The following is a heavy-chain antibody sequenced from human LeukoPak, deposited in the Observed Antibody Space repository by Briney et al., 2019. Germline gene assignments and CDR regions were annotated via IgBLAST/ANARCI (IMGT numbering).Heavy chain of an antibody. CDR3: ARGRAARGVAFDI. J-gene: IGHJ3*02. D-gene: IGHD5-24*01. CDR2: ISYDGSNK. Sequence: VAVISYDGSNKYYADSVKGRFTISRDNSKNTLYLQMNSLRAEDTAVYYCARGRAARGVAFDIWGQGTMVTVSS. V-gene: IGHV3-30-3*01.